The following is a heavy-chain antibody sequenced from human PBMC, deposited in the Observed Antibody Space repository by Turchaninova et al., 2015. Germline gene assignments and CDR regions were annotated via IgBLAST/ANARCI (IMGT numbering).Heavy chain of an antibody. CDR1: GFTFGSYE. CDR2: ISSSGSTI. Sequence: GESGGGLAQPGGSLRLSCATSGFTFGSYEMNWVRQAPGKGLEWVSYISSSGSTIYYADSVKGRFTITRDNARNSLYLQMNSLRDEDTGVYYCARDPLGGLSTRTGGMDVWGQGTTVTVSS. J-gene: IGHJ6*02. CDR3: ARDPLGGLSTRTGGMDV. D-gene: IGHD2-2*01. V-gene: IGHV3-48*03.